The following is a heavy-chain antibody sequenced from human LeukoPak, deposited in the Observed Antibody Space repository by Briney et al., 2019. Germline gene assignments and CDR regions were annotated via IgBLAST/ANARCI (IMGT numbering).Heavy chain of an antibody. Sequence: SETLSLTCTVSGGSISSYYWGWIRQPPGKGLEWIGRIYTSGSTNYNPSLKSRVTMSVDTSKNQFSLKLSSVTAADTAVYYCARLWHSYGHEAYAFDIWGQGTMVTLSS. D-gene: IGHD5-18*01. J-gene: IGHJ3*02. V-gene: IGHV4-4*07. CDR3: ARLWHSYGHEAYAFDI. CDR2: IYTSGST. CDR1: GGSISSYY.